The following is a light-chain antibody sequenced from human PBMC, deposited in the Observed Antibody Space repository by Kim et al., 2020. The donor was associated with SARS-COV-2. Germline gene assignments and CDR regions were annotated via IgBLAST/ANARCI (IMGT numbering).Light chain of an antibody. Sequence: VTLASSGGNSIIRSNYAYWSQQFPGTAPILLIYINNQRPSGIPDRFSVSKSGTSASLAISGLRSEDEADYYCAAWDDSLGGSRVFGGGTQLTVL. CDR2: INN. V-gene: IGLV1-47*01. CDR3: AAWDDSLGGSRV. CDR1: NSIIRSNY. J-gene: IGLJ2*01.